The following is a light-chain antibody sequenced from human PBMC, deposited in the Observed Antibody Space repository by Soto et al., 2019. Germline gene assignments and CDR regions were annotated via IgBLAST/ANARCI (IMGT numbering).Light chain of an antibody. J-gene: IGKJ5*01. CDR3: QQYNNWLIT. CDR1: QSVSSN. CDR2: GAS. V-gene: IGKV3-15*01. Sequence: EIVRTQSPATLSVSPGERATLSCRASQSVSSNLAWYQQKPGQAPRLLIYGASTRATGIPARFSGRGSGTEFTLTISSLQSEDFAVYYCQQYNNWLITFGQGTRLEIK.